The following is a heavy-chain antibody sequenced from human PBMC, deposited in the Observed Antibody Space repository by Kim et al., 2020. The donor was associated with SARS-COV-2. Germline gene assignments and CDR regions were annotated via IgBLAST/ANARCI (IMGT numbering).Heavy chain of an antibody. V-gene: IGHV1-2*02. CDR3: ATPFMVRGDDDY. D-gene: IGHD3-10*01. CDR2: INPDSGDT. J-gene: IGHJ4*02. CDR1: GYTFTAFY. Sequence: ASVKVSCKPSGYTFTAFYIHWVRQAPGQGLEWMGWINPDSGDTAYDEKFQGRVTMTRDTSISTAYMRLTSLRSDDSALYYCATPFMVRGDDDYWGQGTLVTVSS.